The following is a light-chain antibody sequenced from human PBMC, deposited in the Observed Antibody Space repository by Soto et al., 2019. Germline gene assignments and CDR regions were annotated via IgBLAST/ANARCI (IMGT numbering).Light chain of an antibody. V-gene: IGLV1-51*01. J-gene: IGLJ1*01. CDR3: GAWDSSLSDYV. CDR1: SSNIGGNS. Sequence: QSVLTQPPSVSAAPGQNVTTSCSGSSSNIGGNSVSWYQQLPGTAPKLLIYDDNKRPSGIPDRFSGSKSGTSATLGITGFQNGDEADYYCGAWDSSLSDYVFGSGTKVTVL. CDR2: DDN.